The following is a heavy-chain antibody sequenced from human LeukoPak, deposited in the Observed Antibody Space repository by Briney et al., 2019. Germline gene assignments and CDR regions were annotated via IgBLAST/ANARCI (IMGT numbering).Heavy chain of an antibody. J-gene: IGHJ4*02. D-gene: IGHD1-26*01. V-gene: IGHV1-46*03. Sequence: ASVKVSCKASGYTFTSYYMHWVRQAPGQGLERMGIINPSGGSTSYAQKFQGRVTMTRDTSTSTVYMELSSLRSEDTAVYYCARLLVGATTGDYWGQGTLVTVSS. CDR1: GYTFTSYY. CDR2: INPSGGST. CDR3: ARLLVGATTGDY.